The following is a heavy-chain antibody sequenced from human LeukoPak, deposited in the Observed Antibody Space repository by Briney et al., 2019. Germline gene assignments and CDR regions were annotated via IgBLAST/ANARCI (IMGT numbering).Heavy chain of an antibody. CDR3: ARDSAVATYYGVDV. D-gene: IGHD6-19*01. V-gene: IGHV3-74*01. Sequence: PGGSLRLSCAASGFTFSRYWMHWVRLAPGKGLVWVSHINTDGSTTTYADSVKGRFTISRDNAKNTLYLQMNSLRAEDTAVYYCARDSAVATYYGVDVWGQGTTVTVS. J-gene: IGHJ6*02. CDR2: INTDGSTT. CDR1: GFTFSRYW.